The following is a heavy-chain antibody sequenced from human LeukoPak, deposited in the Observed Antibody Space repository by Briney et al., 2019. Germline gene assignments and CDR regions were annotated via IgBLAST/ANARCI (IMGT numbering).Heavy chain of an antibody. Sequence: PGGSLRLSCAASGFTFSDYYMSWIRQAPGKGLEWVSYISSSGSTIYYADSVKGRFTISRDNAKNSLYLQVNSLRAEDTAVYYCARDAIWVGATAPDYWGQGTLVTVSS. CDR3: ARDAIWVGATAPDY. J-gene: IGHJ4*02. CDR1: GFTFSDYY. CDR2: ISSSGSTI. V-gene: IGHV3-11*01. D-gene: IGHD1-26*01.